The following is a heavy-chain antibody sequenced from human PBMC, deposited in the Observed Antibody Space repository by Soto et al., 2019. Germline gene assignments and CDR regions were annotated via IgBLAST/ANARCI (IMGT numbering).Heavy chain of an antibody. D-gene: IGHD4-4*01. CDR2: ISGSGGST. CDR1: GLPVRSYA. Sequence: GGSLGLACAASGLPVRSYALSGVRTPPGKGLEWVSAISGSGGSTYYADSVKGRFTISRDNSKNTLYLQMNSLRAEDTAVYYCAKDDYSNYVPFDYWGQGTLVTVSS. V-gene: IGHV3-23*01. CDR3: AKDDYSNYVPFDY. J-gene: IGHJ4*02.